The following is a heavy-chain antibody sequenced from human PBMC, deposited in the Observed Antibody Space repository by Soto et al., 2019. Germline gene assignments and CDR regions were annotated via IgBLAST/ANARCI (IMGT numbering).Heavy chain of an antibody. CDR2: IYYTGNT. J-gene: IGHJ4*02. CDR3: ARPDSSSWYLFYY. Sequence: SETLSLTYAVSGGSISSGGYSWNWIRQPPGKGLEWIGYIYYTGNTYYNPSLKSRVIMSVDTSKNQFSLKLSSVTAADTAVYYCARPDSSSWYLFYYWGQGTLVIVSS. V-gene: IGHV4-30-2*05. D-gene: IGHD6-13*01. CDR1: GGSISSGGYS.